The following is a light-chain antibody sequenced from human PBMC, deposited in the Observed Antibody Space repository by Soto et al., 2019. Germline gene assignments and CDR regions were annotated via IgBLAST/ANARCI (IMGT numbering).Light chain of an antibody. CDR2: DDN. Sequence: QSVLTQPPSVSAAPGQKVTISCSGSSSNIGGNSVSWYQQLPGTAPKLLIYDDNKRPSGIPDRLSGHKSFLLDTMGITGFQTGAEDDYHWGSRDRTRSAYVFATG. J-gene: IGLJ1*01. CDR3: GSRDRTRSAYV. CDR1: SSNIGGNS. V-gene: IGLV1-51*01.